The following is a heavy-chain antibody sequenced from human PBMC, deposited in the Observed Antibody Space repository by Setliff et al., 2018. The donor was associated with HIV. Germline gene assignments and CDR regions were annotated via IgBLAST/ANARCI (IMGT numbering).Heavy chain of an antibody. CDR2: TNPQSDIA. CDR3: AKDMAVGRGLEWFGELLYNPWNYYGMDV. V-gene: IGHV1-69*10. Sequence: GASVKVSCKASGFTFNHYALSWVRQAPGQRPEWMGGTNPQSDIANYAQRFQGRVTITADHSTTTTYMELSSLRSEDTALYYCAKDMAVGRGLEWFGELLYNPWNYYGMDVWGQGTTVTVSS. J-gene: IGHJ6*02. CDR1: GFTFNHYA. D-gene: IGHD3-10*01.